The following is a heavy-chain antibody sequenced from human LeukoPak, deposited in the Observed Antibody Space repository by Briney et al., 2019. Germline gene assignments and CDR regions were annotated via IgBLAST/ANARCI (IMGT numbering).Heavy chain of an antibody. J-gene: IGHJ5*02. CDR3: ARNWNDVGFDP. Sequence: SETLSLTCTVSGGSISSSSYYWGWLRQPPGKGLEWIGSIYYSGSTYYNPSLKSRVTISVDTSKNQFSLKLSSVTAADTAVYYCARNWNDVGFDPWGQGTLVTVSS. CDR1: GGSISSSSYY. V-gene: IGHV4-39*07. D-gene: IGHD1-1*01. CDR2: IYYSGST.